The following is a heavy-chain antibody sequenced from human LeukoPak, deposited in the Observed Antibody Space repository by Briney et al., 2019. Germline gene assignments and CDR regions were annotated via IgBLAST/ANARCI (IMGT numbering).Heavy chain of an antibody. V-gene: IGHV1-69*01. D-gene: IGHD3-3*01. J-gene: IGHJ5*02. Sequence: SVKVSCKASGGTFSSYAISWVRQAPGQGLEWMGGIIPIFGTANYAQKFQGRVTITADESTSTAYMELSSLRSEDTAVYYCARRPFYVWSGYHWFDPWGQGTLVTVSS. CDR3: ARRPFYVWSGYHWFDP. CDR1: GGTFSSYA. CDR2: IIPIFGTA.